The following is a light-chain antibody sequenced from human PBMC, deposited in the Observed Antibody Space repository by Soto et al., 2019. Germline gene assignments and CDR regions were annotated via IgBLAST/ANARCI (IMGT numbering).Light chain of an antibody. Sequence: DTQMTQSPSSLSASVGDRVTITCQASQDISNYLSWYQQKLGKAPKLLIYDASNLQIGVPSSFSGSGSGTDFTLTISSLQPEDIATYYCQQYDNFPLTFGGGTKVEIK. CDR3: QQYDNFPLT. CDR1: QDISNY. V-gene: IGKV1-33*01. J-gene: IGKJ4*01. CDR2: DAS.